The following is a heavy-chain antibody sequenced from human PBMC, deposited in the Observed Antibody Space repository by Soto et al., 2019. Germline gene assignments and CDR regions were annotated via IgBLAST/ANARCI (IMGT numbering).Heavy chain of an antibody. D-gene: IGHD3-10*01. V-gene: IGHV4-59*01. J-gene: IGHJ5*02. CDR2: IYYSGST. CDR3: ARTYYGSGSATFDP. CDR1: GGSISNYY. Sequence: QVQLQESGPGLVKPSETLSLTCTVSGGSISNYYWSWIRQPPGKGLEWIGYIYYSGSTNYNPSLKSRVTISVDTSKNQFSLKLSSVTAADTAVYYCARTYYGSGSATFDPWGQGTLVTVSS.